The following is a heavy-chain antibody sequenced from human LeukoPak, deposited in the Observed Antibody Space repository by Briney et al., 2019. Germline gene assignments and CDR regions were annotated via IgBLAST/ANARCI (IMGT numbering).Heavy chain of an antibody. CDR2: FHDSEST. CDR1: GGSISNNY. V-gene: IGHV4-59*01. CDR3: ARGDPSGRPGIAFDY. J-gene: IGHJ4*02. Sequence: SETLSLTCTVSGGSISNNYWSWIRQPLGKGLEWIGHFHDSESTNYNPSLKSRVTISVDTSKNQFSLKLSSVTAADTAVYYCARGDPSGRPGIAFDYWGQGTLVTVSS. D-gene: IGHD1-26*01.